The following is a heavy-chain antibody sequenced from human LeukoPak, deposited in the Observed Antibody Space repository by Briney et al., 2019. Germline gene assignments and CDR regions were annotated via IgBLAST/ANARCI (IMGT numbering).Heavy chain of an antibody. CDR2: IIPIFGTA. D-gene: IGHD2-2*01. V-gene: IGHV1-69*05. CDR3: ARADIVVVPAASSHRYYYYMDV. J-gene: IGHJ6*03. Sequence: ASVKVSCKASGGTFSSYAISWVRQAPGQGLEWMGGIIPIFGTANYAQKFQGRVTITTDESTSTAYMELSSLRSEDTAVYYCARADIVVVPAASSHRYYYYMDVWGKGTTVTVSS. CDR1: GGTFSSYA.